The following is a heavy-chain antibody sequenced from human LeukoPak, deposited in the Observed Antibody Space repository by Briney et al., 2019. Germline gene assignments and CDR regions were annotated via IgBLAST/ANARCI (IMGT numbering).Heavy chain of an antibody. CDR1: GFIFSTYG. V-gene: IGHV3-33*06. CDR3: AKDGQVGAIGYFDY. CDR2: VWSGGNNK. D-gene: IGHD1-26*01. Sequence: GGSLRLSCAASGFIFSTYGMHWVRQAPGKGVEWVAVVWSGGNNKYYSDSVKGRFTISRDNSKNTLYLQMNSLRAEDTAVYYCAKDGQVGAIGYFDYRGQGTLVTVSS. J-gene: IGHJ4*02.